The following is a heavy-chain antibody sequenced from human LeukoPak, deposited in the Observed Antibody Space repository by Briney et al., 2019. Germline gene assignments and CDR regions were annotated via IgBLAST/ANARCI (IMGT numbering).Heavy chain of an antibody. J-gene: IGHJ4*02. V-gene: IGHV4-34*01. Sequence: SETLSLTCAVYGGSFSGYYWSWIRQPPGKGLEWIGEINHSGSTNYNPSLKSRVTISVDTSKNQFSLKLSSVTAADTGVYYCARARPPSVYWGRGTLVT. CDR1: GGSFSGYY. CDR2: INHSGST. CDR3: ARARPPSVY.